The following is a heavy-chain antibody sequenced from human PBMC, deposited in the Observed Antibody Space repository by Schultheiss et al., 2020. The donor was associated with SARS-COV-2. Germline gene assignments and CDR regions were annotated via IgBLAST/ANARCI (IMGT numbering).Heavy chain of an antibody. Sequence: ASVKVSCKASGYTFTGYYMHWVRQAPGQGLEWMGRINPNSGGTNYAQKFQGRVTMTRDISKSTAYLELTSLRSEDTAVYYCARGHFSVEIGSNTMYYLDDWGQGTLVTVSS. CDR1: GYTFTGYY. J-gene: IGHJ4*02. CDR3: ARGHFSVEIGSNTMYYLDD. D-gene: IGHD4-23*01. V-gene: IGHV1-2*06. CDR2: INPNSGGT.